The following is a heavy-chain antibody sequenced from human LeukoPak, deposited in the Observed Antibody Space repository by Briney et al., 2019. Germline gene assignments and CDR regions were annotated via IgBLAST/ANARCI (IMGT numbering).Heavy chain of an antibody. V-gene: IGHV4-59*08. D-gene: IGHD3-9*01. CDR1: GDSISSYY. CDR2: IHYNGDP. CDR3: ARHSRYYDILTGFMDV. J-gene: IGHJ6*03. Sequence: SETLSLTCTVSGDSISSYYWTWIRQPPGKGLEWIGYIHYNGDPYYNPSVMRRLTISIDTSKSQFSLKLSSVTAADTAVYFCARHSRYYDILTGFMDVWGKGSTVIVCS.